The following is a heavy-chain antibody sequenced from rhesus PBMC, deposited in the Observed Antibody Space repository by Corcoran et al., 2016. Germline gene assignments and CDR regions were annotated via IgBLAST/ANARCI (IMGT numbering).Heavy chain of an antibody. D-gene: IGHD6-25*01. CDR3: ASYSGSWNGNYFDY. CDR2: IYGSGSIT. J-gene: IGHJ4*01. Sequence: QLQLQESGPGLVKPSETPSVTCAVPGGSISSSYRSWIRRAPGKGLGWIGYIYGSGSITNSNPSLVSRVTLSVETSKNQLSLELSSVTAADTAVYYCASYSGSWNGNYFDYWGQGFLVTVSS. V-gene: IGHV4-169*02. CDR1: GGSISSSY.